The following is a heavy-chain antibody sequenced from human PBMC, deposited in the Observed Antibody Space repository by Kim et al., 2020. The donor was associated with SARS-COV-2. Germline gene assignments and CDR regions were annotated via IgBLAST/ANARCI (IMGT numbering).Heavy chain of an antibody. CDR1: GGSISSYY. D-gene: IGHD6-19*01. Sequence: SETLSLTCTVSGGSISSYYWSWIRQTPGKGLEWIGYIYYSGSTNYNPSLKSRVTISVDTSKNQLSLKLSSVTAADTAVYYCAGIAVAGTHNFDYWGQGTLVTVSS. CDR3: AGIAVAGTHNFDY. CDR2: IYYSGST. J-gene: IGHJ4*02. V-gene: IGHV4-59*08.